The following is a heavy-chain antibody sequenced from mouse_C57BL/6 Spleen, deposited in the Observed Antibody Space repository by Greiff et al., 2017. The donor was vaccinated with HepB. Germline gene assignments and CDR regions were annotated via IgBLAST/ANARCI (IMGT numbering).Heavy chain of an antibody. D-gene: IGHD2-1*01. V-gene: IGHV1-72*01. J-gene: IGHJ4*01. CDR3: ARTTMVTRVYYYAMDY. CDR1: GYTFTSYW. Sequence: VQLQQPGAELVKPGASVKLSCKASGYTFTSYWMHWVKQRPGRGLEWIGRIDPNSGGTKYNEKFKSKATLTVDKPSSTAYMQLSSLTSEDSAVYYCARTTMVTRVYYYAMDYWGQGTSVTVSS. CDR2: IDPNSGGT.